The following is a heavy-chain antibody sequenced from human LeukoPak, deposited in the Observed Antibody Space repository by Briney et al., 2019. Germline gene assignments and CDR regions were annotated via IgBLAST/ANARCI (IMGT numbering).Heavy chain of an antibody. CDR3: ARDGGSSWSYNAFDI. Sequence: ASVKVSCKASGYTFTGYYMHWVRQAPGQGLEWMGWINPNSGGTNYAQKFQGRVTMTRDTSISTAYMELSRLRSDDTAVYYCARDGGSSWSYNAFDIWGQGTMVTVSS. CDR2: INPNSGGT. D-gene: IGHD6-13*01. V-gene: IGHV1-2*02. CDR1: GYTFTGYY. J-gene: IGHJ3*02.